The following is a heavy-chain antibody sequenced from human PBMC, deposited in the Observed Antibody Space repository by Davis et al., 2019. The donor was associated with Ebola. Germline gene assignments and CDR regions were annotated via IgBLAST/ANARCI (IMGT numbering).Heavy chain of an antibody. J-gene: IGHJ4*02. Sequence: GESLKISCAASGFTFSSYSMNWVRQAPGKGLEWVSSISSSSSYIYYADSVKGRFTISRDNAKHSLYLQINRLRAADTAVYYFARRYNWNYGGDYWGQGTLVTVSS. CDR2: ISSSSSYI. CDR3: ARRYNWNYGGDY. D-gene: IGHD1-7*01. CDR1: GFTFSSYS. V-gene: IGHV3-21*01.